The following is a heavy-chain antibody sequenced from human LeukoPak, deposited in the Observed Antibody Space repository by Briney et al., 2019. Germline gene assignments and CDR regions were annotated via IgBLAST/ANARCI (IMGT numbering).Heavy chain of an antibody. CDR2: IYHSGST. Sequence: SETLSLTCTVSGYSISSGYHWGWIRQPPGKGLEWIGSIYHSGSTNYNPSLNSRVTISVDTSKNQFSLKMTSVTAADTSVYYCARGSHDYGDFYLFDHWGQGTLVTVSS. V-gene: IGHV4-38-2*02. CDR3: ARGSHDYGDFYLFDH. J-gene: IGHJ4*02. CDR1: GYSISSGYH. D-gene: IGHD4-17*01.